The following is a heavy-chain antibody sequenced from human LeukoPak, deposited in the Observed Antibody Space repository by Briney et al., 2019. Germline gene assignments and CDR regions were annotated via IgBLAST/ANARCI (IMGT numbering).Heavy chain of an antibody. Sequence: PGGSLRLSCAGSGFNFSDHYMTWIRQAPGKGLEWVSYISSSGSTIYYADSVKGRFTISRDNAKNSLYLQMNSLRAEDTAVYYCARDLRLGMWRRNGRGFDYWGQGTLVTVSS. D-gene: IGHD1-14*01. CDR2: ISSSGSTI. CDR3: ARDLRLGMWRRNGRGFDY. J-gene: IGHJ4*02. CDR1: GFNFSDHY. V-gene: IGHV3-11*04.